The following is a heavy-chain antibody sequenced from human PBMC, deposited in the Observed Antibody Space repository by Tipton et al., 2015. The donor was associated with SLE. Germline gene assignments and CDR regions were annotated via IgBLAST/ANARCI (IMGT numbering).Heavy chain of an antibody. CDR3: TSGSGGYQRTDY. J-gene: IGHJ4*02. CDR2: IYHSGST. V-gene: IGHV4-38-2*02. CDR1: GSSSSSGYF. Sequence: TLSLTCTVSGSSSSSGYFWGWIRQPPGKGLELIGTIYHSGSTYYNPSLESRVTISVDTSKNQFSLQLTSVTAADTALYFCTSGSGGYQRTDYWGQGTLVTVSS. D-gene: IGHD5-12*01.